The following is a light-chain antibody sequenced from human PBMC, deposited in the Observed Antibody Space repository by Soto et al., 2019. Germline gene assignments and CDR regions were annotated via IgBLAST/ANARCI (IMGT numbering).Light chain of an antibody. V-gene: IGKV3-11*01. CDR1: QSVSSY. J-gene: IGKJ1*01. CDR2: DAS. CDR3: QQRRG. Sequence: EIVLTQSPATLSLSPGERATLSCRASQSVSSYLAWYQQKPGQAPRLLIYDASNRATGIPARFSGSGSGTDFTLTISRLEPEDFAVYYCQQRRGFGQGTKVEIK.